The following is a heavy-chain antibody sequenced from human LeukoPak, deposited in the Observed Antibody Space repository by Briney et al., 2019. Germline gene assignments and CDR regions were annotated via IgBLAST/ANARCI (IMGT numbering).Heavy chain of an antibody. D-gene: IGHD1-1*01. CDR3: ARDNLRFDI. Sequence: GGSLRLSCAASGFTFSSYAMHWVRQAPGKGLEWVAVIPYDGSNKYYADSVKGRFTISRDNSKNTLYLQMNSLRAEDTAVYYCARDNLRFDIWGQGTMVTVSS. J-gene: IGHJ3*02. CDR1: GFTFSSYA. CDR2: IPYDGSNK. V-gene: IGHV3-30*04.